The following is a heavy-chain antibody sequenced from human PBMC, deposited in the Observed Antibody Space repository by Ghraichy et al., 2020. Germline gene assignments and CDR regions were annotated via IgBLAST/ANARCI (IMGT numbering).Heavy chain of an antibody. D-gene: IGHD3-3*01. CDR1: GFTFSSYW. J-gene: IGHJ4*02. CDR2: IKQDGSEK. CDR3: ARVTRFLEWLLGGTGYFDY. V-gene: IGHV3-7*01. Sequence: GGSLRLSCAASGFTFSSYWMSWVRQAPGKGLEWVANIKQDGSEKYYVDSVKGRFTISRDNAKNSRYLKMNSLRAKDTAVYYCARVTRFLEWLLGGTGYFDYWGQGTLVTVSS.